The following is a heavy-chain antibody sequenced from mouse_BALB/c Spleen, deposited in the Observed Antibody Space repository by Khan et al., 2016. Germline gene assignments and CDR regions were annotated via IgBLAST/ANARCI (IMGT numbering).Heavy chain of an antibody. CDR1: GYSITSGYY. J-gene: IGHJ1*01. CDR3: ARDPSYYCGSSYWYFDV. V-gene: IGHV3-6*02. D-gene: IGHD1-1*01. Sequence: EVQLQESGPGLVKPSQSLSLTCSVTGYSITSGYYWNWIRQFPGNKLEWMGYISYDGSNNYNPSLKNRISITRDTSKNPFFLKLNSVTTEDTATYYCARDPSYYCGSSYWYFDVWGAGTTVTVSS. CDR2: ISYDGSN.